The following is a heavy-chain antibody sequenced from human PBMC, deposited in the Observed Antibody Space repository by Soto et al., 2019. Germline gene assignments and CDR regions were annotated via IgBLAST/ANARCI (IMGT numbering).Heavy chain of an antibody. CDR1: GYTFTNYG. CDR2: INTYKGNT. V-gene: IGHV1-18*01. J-gene: IGHJ4*02. Sequence: QVQLVQSGAEVKKPGASVKVSCKSSGYTFTNYGVSWVRQAPGQGLEWMGWINTYKGNTNYAQKFHGRVTMTTDTSTSTAYMELRSLRSDDTAIYYCAKVQEKWSKFFDYWGQGTLVTVSS. CDR3: AKVQEKWSKFFDY. D-gene: IGHD2-15*01.